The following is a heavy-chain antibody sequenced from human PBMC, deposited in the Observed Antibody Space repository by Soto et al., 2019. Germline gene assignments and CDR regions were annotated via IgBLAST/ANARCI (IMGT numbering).Heavy chain of an antibody. CDR1: GYSFTSYW. CDR2: IYPGDSDT. Sequence: PGESLKISCKGSGYSFTSYWIGWVRQMPGKGLKWMGIIYPGDSDTRYSPSFQGQVTISADKSISTAYLQWSSLKASDTAMYYCARTRTGYSSGPYYFDYWGQGTLVTVSS. J-gene: IGHJ4*02. CDR3: ARTRTGYSSGPYYFDY. V-gene: IGHV5-51*01. D-gene: IGHD6-19*01.